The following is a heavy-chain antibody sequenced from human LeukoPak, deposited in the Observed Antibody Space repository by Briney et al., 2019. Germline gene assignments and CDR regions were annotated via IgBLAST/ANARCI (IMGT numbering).Heavy chain of an antibody. J-gene: IGHJ4*02. Sequence: NTSETLSLTCTVSGGSISSSSYYWGSIRQPPGKGLEWIGSISYSGSTYYNPSLKSRVTIPVDTSKNQFSPKLSSVTAADTAVYYCARNLPMPHRPSYHFDYWGQGTLVTVSS. CDR2: ISYSGST. D-gene: IGHD2-2*01. CDR1: GGSISSSSYY. CDR3: ARNLPMPHRPSYHFDY. V-gene: IGHV4-39*01.